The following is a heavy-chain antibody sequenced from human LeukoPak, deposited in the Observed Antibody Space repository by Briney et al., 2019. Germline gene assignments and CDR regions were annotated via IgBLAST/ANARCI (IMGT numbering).Heavy chain of an antibody. CDR3: ARASPTGSSPFDY. D-gene: IGHD1-26*01. J-gene: IGHJ4*02. V-gene: IGHV3-30-3*01. CDR1: GFTFSSYA. Sequence: GGSLRLSCAASGFTFSSYAMHWVRQAPGKRLEWVAVISYDGSNKYYADSVKGRFTISRDNSKNTLYLQMNSLRAEDTAVYYCARASPTGSSPFDYWGQGTLVTVSS. CDR2: ISYDGSNK.